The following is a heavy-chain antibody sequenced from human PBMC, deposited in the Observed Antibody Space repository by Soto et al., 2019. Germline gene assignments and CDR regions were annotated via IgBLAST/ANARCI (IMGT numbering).Heavy chain of an antibody. CDR1: GFSLSTRGVG. CDR2: IYWDDDK. CDR3: ARKNYGDYPTAY. D-gene: IGHD4-17*01. Sequence: QITLKESGPTLVKPTQTLTLTCTFSGFSLSTRGVGVGWIRQPPGKALEWLAVIYWDDDKRYSPSLQSRLTXXKXXSKNQVILTMTNMDPVDTATYYWARKNYGDYPTAYWGQGTLVTVSS. J-gene: IGHJ4*02. V-gene: IGHV2-5*02.